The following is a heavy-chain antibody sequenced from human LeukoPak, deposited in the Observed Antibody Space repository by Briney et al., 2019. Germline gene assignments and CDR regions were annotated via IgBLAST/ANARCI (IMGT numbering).Heavy chain of an antibody. CDR3: ARVSAAYDAFDI. J-gene: IGHJ3*02. V-gene: IGHV3-21*01. CDR1: GFTFSSYS. Sequence: GGSLRLSCAASGFTFSSYSMNWVRQAPGKGLEWVSSISSSSSYIYYADSVKGRFTISRDNAKNSLYLQMNSLRAEDTAVYYCARVSAAYDAFDIWGQGTMVTDSS. CDR2: ISSSSSYI. D-gene: IGHD2-15*01.